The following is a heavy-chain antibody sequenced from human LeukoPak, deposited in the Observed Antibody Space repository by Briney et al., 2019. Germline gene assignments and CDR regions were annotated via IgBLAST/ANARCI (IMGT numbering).Heavy chain of an antibody. V-gene: IGHV3-74*03. CDR3: TRGGLNHAFDI. CDR2: INNDGSDT. D-gene: IGHD3/OR15-3a*01. Sequence: GGSLRLSCAVSGFTFSRYCMHWVRQTPGRGLVWVSRINNDGSDTTYADSVKGRFTISRDTSKNTLYLQMNSLRAEDTAVYYCTRGGLNHAFDIWGQGTTVTVSA. J-gene: IGHJ3*02. CDR1: GFTFSRYC.